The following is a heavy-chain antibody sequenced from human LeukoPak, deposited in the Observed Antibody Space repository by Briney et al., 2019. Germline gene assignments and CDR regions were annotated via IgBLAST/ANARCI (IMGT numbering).Heavy chain of an antibody. Sequence: SETLSLTCTVAGDSISSSRNYWGRIRQPPGKGLEWIGSMYYSGSTNYNPSLKSRVTMSVDTSKNQFSLKLSSVTAADTAVYFCARDDYYDSSGYRNASDIWGQGTVVTVSS. CDR1: GDSISSSRNY. D-gene: IGHD3-22*01. V-gene: IGHV4-39*07. CDR3: ARDDYYDSSGYRNASDI. CDR2: MYYSGST. J-gene: IGHJ3*02.